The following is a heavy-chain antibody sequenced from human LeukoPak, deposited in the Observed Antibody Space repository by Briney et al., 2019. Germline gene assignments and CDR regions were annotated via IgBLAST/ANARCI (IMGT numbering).Heavy chain of an antibody. CDR2: IIPILGIA. V-gene: IGHV1-69*02. J-gene: IGHJ4*02. Sequence: SVKVSCKASGGTFSSYTISWVRQAPGQGLGWMGRIIPILGIANYAQKFQGRVTITADKSTSTAYMELSSLRSEDTAVYYCARGRYYYDSLMWYFDYWGQGTLVTVSS. CDR3: ARGRYYYDSLMWYFDY. D-gene: IGHD3-22*01. CDR1: GGTFSSYT.